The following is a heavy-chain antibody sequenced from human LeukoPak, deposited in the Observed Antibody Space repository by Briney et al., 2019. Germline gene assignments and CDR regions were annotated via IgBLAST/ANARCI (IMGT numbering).Heavy chain of an antibody. Sequence: PSETLSLTCAVYGGSFSGYYWTWIRQPPGKGLEWIGETNHSGDTNYNPSLKSRVTISVDTSKNQFSLKLSSVTAADTAVYYCVRGRVKGKYWGQGTLVTVSS. J-gene: IGHJ4*02. V-gene: IGHV4-34*01. CDR3: VRGRVKGKY. D-gene: IGHD2/OR15-2a*01. CDR2: TNHSGDT. CDR1: GGSFSGYY.